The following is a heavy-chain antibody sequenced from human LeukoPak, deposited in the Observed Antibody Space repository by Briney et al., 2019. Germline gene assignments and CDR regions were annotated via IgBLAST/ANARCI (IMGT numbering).Heavy chain of an antibody. V-gene: IGHV3-23*01. J-gene: IGHJ4*02. CDR1: GFTFSSYA. D-gene: IGHD4-17*01. Sequence: GGSPRLSCAASGFTFSSYAMSWVRQAPGKGLEWVSAISGSGGSTYYADSVKGRFTISRDNSKNTLYLQMNSLRAEDTAVYYCAHPPGSRMTTVTSVYWGQGTLVTVSS. CDR3: AHPPGSRMTTVTSVY. CDR2: ISGSGGST.